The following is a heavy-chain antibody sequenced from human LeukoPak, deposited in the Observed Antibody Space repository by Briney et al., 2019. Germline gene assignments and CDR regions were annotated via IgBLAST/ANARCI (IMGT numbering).Heavy chain of an antibody. V-gene: IGHV3-33*01. Sequence: GRSLRLSCSPSGFNFSSYGMHWVRQAPGKGLEWVAVIWYDGRIKYHADSVKGRFTVSRDNSKNTVYLQMNSLRVEDTAVYYCAGRRFLDYWGQGTLVTVSS. CDR1: GFNFSSYG. J-gene: IGHJ4*02. CDR2: IWYDGRIK. CDR3: AGRRFLDY.